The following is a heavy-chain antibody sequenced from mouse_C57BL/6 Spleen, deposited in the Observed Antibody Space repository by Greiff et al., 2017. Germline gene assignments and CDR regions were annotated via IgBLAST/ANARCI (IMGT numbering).Heavy chain of an antibody. D-gene: IGHD1-1*01. V-gene: IGHV1-15*01. Sequence: VKLVESGAELVRPGASVTLSCKASGYTFTDYEMHWVKQTPVHGLEWIGAIDPETGGTAYNQKFKGKAILTADKSSSTAYMELRSLTSEDSAVYYCTRGRDYGSSPFAYWGQGTLVTVSA. J-gene: IGHJ3*01. CDR2: IDPETGGT. CDR3: TRGRDYGSSPFAY. CDR1: GYTFTDYE.